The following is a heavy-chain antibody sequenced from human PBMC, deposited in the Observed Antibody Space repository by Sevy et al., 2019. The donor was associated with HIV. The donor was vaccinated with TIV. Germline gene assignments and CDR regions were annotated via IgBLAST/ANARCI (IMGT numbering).Heavy chain of an antibody. CDR1: GFTFSKYS. CDR2: LSFGWGEI. V-gene: IGHV3-23*01. Sequence: GGSLRLSCAASGFTFSKYSMSWVRQSPGKGLEWVSTLSFGWGEINYADSVKGRFTISRDNSKSSVYLQMNNLRPEDTAVYYCAREGCTKPHDYWGQGTLVTVSS. D-gene: IGHD2-8*01. J-gene: IGHJ4*02. CDR3: AREGCTKPHDY.